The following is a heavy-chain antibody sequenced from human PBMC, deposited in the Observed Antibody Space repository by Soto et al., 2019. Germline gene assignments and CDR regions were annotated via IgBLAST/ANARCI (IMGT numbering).Heavy chain of an antibody. CDR1: GGSISSYY. Sequence: SETLSLTCTVSGGSISSYYWSWIRQPPGKGLEWIGYIYYSGSTNYNPSLKSRVTISVDTSKNQFSLKLSSVTAADTAVYYCARVRTLIVVVIAIQGGAFDIWGQGTMVTVSS. D-gene: IGHD2-21*01. CDR3: ARVRTLIVVVIAIQGGAFDI. CDR2: IYYSGST. V-gene: IGHV4-59*12. J-gene: IGHJ3*02.